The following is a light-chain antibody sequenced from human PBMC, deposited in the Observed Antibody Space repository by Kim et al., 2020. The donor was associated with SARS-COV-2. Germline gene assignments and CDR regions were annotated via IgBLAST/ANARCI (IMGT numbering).Light chain of an antibody. J-gene: IGLJ1*01. CDR2: DVS. V-gene: IGLV2-14*03. CDR1: SSDVGGYNY. CDR3: CSFTSSNTYV. Sequence: QSITISCTVTSSDVGGYNYVSCYQHHPGKAPKLIIYDVSKRPSGVSNRFSGSKSGNTASLTISGLQAEDEADYYCCSFTSSNTYVFGTGTKVTVL.